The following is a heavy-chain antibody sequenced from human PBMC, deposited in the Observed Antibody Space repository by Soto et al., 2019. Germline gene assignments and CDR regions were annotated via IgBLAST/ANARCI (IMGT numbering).Heavy chain of an antibody. CDR2: IYSAGNT. V-gene: IGHV3-66*01. J-gene: IGHJ4*02. D-gene: IGHD7-27*01. CDR3: ARGPSGDKIDY. CDR1: GFTFSNYA. Sequence: HPGGSLRLSCAASGFTFSNYAMHWVRQAPGKGLEWISIIYSAGNTYYADSVKGRFTISRDNSKNTLYLQMNSLGAEDTAVYYCARGPSGDKIDYWGQGIQVTVSS.